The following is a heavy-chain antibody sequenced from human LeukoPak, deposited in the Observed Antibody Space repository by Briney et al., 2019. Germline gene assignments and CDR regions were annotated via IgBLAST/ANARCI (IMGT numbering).Heavy chain of an antibody. V-gene: IGHV3-21*06. CDR1: GFIFSTYN. Sequence: PGGSLRLSCAASGFIFSTYNMNWVRQAPGKGLEWVSSISTGSNHIFYADSVKGRLTISRENAKNSLYLQMNSLRAEDTAVYYCARRDSGGYCFDYWGQGTLVTVSS. J-gene: IGHJ4*02. CDR2: ISTGSNHI. D-gene: IGHD3-22*01. CDR3: ARRDSGGYCFDY.